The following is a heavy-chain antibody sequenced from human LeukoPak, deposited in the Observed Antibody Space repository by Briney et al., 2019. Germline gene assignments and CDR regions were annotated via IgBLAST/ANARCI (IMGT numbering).Heavy chain of an antibody. D-gene: IGHD2-21*02. V-gene: IGHV3-23*01. CDR2: IIDNGFTT. J-gene: IGHJ4*02. Sequence: GGSLRLSCAASGFTFSDFAMSWVRQAPGKGPEWVSTIIDNGFTTFYADSVRGRFSISRDNSKRMLYLQMSSLRVEDTAVYYCAKELTRVYWGQGTLVTVSS. CDR3: AKELTRVY. CDR1: GFTFSDFA.